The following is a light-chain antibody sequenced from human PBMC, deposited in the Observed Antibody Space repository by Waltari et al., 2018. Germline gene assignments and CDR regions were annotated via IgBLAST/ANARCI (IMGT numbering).Light chain of an antibody. CDR2: DVT. CDR1: SRAIGSFNF. V-gene: IGLV2-14*01. CDR3: SSYTTSSTVT. J-gene: IGLJ2*01. Sequence: QSALTQPASVSASPGQSITISCPGPSRAIGSFNFVSWYQLHPGKAPKLIIYDVTNRPSGVSTRFSGSKSANTASLTISGLQAEDEADYYCSSYTTSSTVTFGGGTKLTVL.